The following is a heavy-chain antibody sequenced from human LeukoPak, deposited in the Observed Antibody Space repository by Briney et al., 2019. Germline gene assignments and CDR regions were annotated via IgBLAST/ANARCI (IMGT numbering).Heavy chain of an antibody. CDR3: ARDIFRSDAFDI. Sequence: GGSLRLSCAASGFTVSSNYMSWVRQARGKGLEWVSFIYSGGSTYYADSVKGRFTISRDHCKNTLYLQMNSLRAEDTAVYYCARDIFRSDAFDIWGQGTMVTVSS. J-gene: IGHJ3*02. V-gene: IGHV3-53*01. CDR1: GFTVSSNY. CDR2: IYSGGST.